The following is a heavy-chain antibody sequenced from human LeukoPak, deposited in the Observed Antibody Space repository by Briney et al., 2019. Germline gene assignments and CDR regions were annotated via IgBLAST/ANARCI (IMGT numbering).Heavy chain of an antibody. V-gene: IGHV4-59*01. CDR1: LDSINGYY. CDR2: IYYSGSV. J-gene: IGHJ4*02. CDR3: ARATRTGDYFDH. D-gene: IGHD2-8*02. Sequence: SETLSLTCTVSLDSINGYYWTWIRQPPGKGLEWIANIYYSGSVSYNPSLKSRVTISVDTSKNQFSLKLSSVTAADTAVYYCARATRTGDYFDHWGQGTLVTVSA.